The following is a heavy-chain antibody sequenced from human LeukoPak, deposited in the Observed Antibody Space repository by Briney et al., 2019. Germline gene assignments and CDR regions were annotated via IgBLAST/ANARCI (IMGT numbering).Heavy chain of an antibody. V-gene: IGHV3-7*03. CDR1: GFTFSSYW. Sequence: GGSLRLSCAASGFTFSSYWMSWVRQAPGKGLEWVANIKQDGSEKYYVDSVKGRFTISRDNAKNSLYLQMNSLRAEDTAVYYCTRDMRDSSGYYYYYYYGMDVWGQGTTVTVSS. CDR3: TRDMRDSSGYYYYYYYGMDV. D-gene: IGHD3-22*01. CDR2: IKQDGSEK. J-gene: IGHJ6*02.